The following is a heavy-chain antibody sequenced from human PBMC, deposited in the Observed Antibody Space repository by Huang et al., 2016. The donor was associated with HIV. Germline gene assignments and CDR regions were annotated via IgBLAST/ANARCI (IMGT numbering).Heavy chain of an antibody. J-gene: IGHJ6*03. V-gene: IGHV4-39*01. CDR1: GGSISGRRYY. Sequence: QLQLQESGPGPVKPSATLSLTCSVSGGSISGRRYYWGWIRQPPGKGLEWIWSIYYVGDSHYSPSLKGRVTVSVDTSKNQFSLKLSSVTAADTAVYYCARGQSGPSQWLASLGNYYYYMDVWGKGTTVTVSS. CDR3: ARGQSGPSQWLASLGNYYYYMDV. CDR2: IYYVGDS. D-gene: IGHD6-19*01.